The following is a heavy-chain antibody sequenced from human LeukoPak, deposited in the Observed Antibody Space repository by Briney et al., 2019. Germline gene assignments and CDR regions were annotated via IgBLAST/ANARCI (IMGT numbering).Heavy chain of an antibody. CDR3: AIDVTTTAPHYYYYMDV. CDR1: GGTFSSYA. Sequence: GSSVKVSCKASGGTFSSYAISWVRQAPGQGLEWMGGIIPIFGTANYAQKFQGRVTITADESTSTAYMELSSLRSEDTAVYYCAIDVTTTAPHYYYYMDVWGKGTTVTVSS. V-gene: IGHV1-69*01. J-gene: IGHJ6*03. D-gene: IGHD4-11*01. CDR2: IIPIFGTA.